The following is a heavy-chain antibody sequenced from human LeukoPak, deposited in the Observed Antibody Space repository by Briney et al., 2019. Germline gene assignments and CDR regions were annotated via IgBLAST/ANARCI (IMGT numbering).Heavy chain of an antibody. CDR3: ARELDEIENGMGV. Sequence: SETLSLTCTVSGGSISSYYWSWIRQPPGKGLEWIGYIYYSGSTNYNPSLKSRVTISVDTSKNQFSLKLSSVTAADTAVYYCARELDEIENGMGVWGQGTTVTVSS. V-gene: IGHV4-59*01. CDR1: GGSISSYY. J-gene: IGHJ6*02. CDR2: IYYSGST.